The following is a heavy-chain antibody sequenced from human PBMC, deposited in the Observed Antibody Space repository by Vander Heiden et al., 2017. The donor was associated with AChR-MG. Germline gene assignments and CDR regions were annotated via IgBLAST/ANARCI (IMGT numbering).Heavy chain of an antibody. Sequence: QVQLLESGGGVVQPGRSLRLSCAASGFTFSGYGMHWVRQAPGKGLEWVAVIWYDGSNKYYADSVKGRFTISRDNSKNTLYLQMNSLRAEDTAVYYCARGRVHYDSSGYSDYWGQGTLVTVSS. V-gene: IGHV3-33*01. J-gene: IGHJ4*02. CDR1: GFTFSGYG. D-gene: IGHD3-22*01. CDR2: IWYDGSNK. CDR3: ARGRVHYDSSGYSDY.